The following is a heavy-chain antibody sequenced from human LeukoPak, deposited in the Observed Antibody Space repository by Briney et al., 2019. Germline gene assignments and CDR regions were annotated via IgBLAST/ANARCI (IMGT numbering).Heavy chain of an antibody. CDR2: IIPIFGTA. CDR1: GGTFSSYA. J-gene: IGHJ6*02. D-gene: IGHD6-13*01. V-gene: IGHV1-69*13. Sequence: SVKVSCKASGGTFSSYAISWVRQAPGQGLEWMGGIIPIFGTANYAQKFQGRVTITADESTSTAYMELSSLRSEDTAVYYCASLLDSCSSSWYTPYYYGMDVWGQGTTVTVSS. CDR3: ASLLDSCSSSWYTPYYYGMDV.